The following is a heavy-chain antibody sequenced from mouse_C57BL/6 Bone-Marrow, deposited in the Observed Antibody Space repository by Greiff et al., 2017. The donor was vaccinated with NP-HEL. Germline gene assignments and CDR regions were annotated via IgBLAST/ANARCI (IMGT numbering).Heavy chain of an antibody. CDR2: ISYDGSN. Sequence: EVKVEESGPGLVKPSQSLSLTCSVTGYSITSGYYWNWIRQFPGNKLEWMGYISYDGSNNYNPSLKNRISITRDTSKNQFFLKLNSVTTEDTATYYCASPFYYGSSYGWYFDVWGTGTTVTVSS. CDR3: ASPFYYGSSYGWYFDV. D-gene: IGHD1-1*01. V-gene: IGHV3-6*01. J-gene: IGHJ1*03. CDR1: GYSITSGYY.